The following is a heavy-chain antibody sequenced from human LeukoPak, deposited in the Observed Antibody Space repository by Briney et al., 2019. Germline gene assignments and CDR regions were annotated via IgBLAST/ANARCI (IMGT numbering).Heavy chain of an antibody. CDR3: ARVRRYSSRPDAFDI. V-gene: IGHV4-59*01. Sequence: SETLSLTCAVSGGSLGTYSWSWIRQPPGKGLEWIGYIDYSGSTNYNPSLKSRVTISVDTSKNQFSLKLSSVAAADTAVYYCARVRRYSSRPDAFDIWGQGTMVTVSP. J-gene: IGHJ3*02. D-gene: IGHD6-13*01. CDR1: GGSLGTYS. CDR2: IDYSGST.